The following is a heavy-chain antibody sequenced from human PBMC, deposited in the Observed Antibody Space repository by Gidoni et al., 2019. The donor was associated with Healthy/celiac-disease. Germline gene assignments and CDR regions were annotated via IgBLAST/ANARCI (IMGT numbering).Heavy chain of an antibody. CDR1: GFTFSSYA. CDR2: MSGSGGSR. Sequence: EVQLLESGGGLVQPGGSLRLSCAASGFTFSSYAISWFRQAQGKGLGWVSAMSGSGGSRYYADAVKGRFTISRDNSKNTLYLQMNSLRAEDTAVYYCAKDHGANHYDRTRGMDAFDIWGQGTMVTVSS. V-gene: IGHV3-23*01. CDR3: AKDHGANHYDRTRGMDAFDI. D-gene: IGHD3-22*01. J-gene: IGHJ3*02.